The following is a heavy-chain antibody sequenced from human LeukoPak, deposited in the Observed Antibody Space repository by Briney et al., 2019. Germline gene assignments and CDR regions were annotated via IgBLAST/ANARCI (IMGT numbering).Heavy chain of an antibody. V-gene: IGHV3-23*01. CDR1: GFTFSTYA. CDR2: ISASGIGT. Sequence: GGSLRLSCAVSGFTFSTYAMSWVRQAPGKGLEWVSAISASGIGTYYADSVKGRFTISRGNSKNTLYLQMNSLRAEDTAIYYRAKAKGGSGSFFLVYYRGQGTLVTVSS. J-gene: IGHJ4*02. D-gene: IGHD3-22*01. CDR3: AKAKGGSGSFFLVYY.